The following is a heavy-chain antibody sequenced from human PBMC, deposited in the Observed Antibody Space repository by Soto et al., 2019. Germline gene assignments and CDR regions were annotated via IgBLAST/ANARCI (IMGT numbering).Heavy chain of an antibody. CDR2: IYYSGST. CDR1: GGSISSYY. V-gene: IGHV4-59*01. CDR3: ARGRGIRLFLYYFDY. J-gene: IGHJ4*02. Sequence: PSETLSLTCTVSGGSISSYYWSWIRQPTGKGLEWIGYIYYSGSTNYNPSLKSRVTISVDTSKNQFSLKLSSVTAADTAVYYCARGRGIRLFLYYFDYWGQGTLVTVSS. D-gene: IGHD5-12*01.